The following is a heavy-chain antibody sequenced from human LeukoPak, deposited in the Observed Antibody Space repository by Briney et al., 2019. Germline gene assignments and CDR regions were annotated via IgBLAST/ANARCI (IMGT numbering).Heavy chain of an antibody. J-gene: IGHJ4*02. CDR2: ISYDGSNK. Sequence: GGSLRLSCAASGFTFSSYAMHWVRQAPGKGLEWVAVISYDGSNKYYADSVKGRFTISRDNSKNTLYLQMNSLRAEDTAVYYCARDRDSSGWYWSFDYWGQGTLVTVSS. D-gene: IGHD6-19*01. CDR1: GFTFSSYA. CDR3: ARDRDSSGWYWSFDY. V-gene: IGHV3-30-3*01.